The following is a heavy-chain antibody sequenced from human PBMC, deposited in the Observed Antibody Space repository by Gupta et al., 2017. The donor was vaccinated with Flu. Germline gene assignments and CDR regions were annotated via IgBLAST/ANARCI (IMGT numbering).Heavy chain of an antibody. D-gene: IGHD2-15*01. CDR2: IYYSGST. V-gene: IGHV4-59*08. Sequence: QASGPGLVKPSGTLSLPCTVSGNSISSYSWSWIRQPPGKGLEWIGYIYYSGSTNYNPSLKSRVTISVDTSKNQFSLKLSAVTAADTAVEYCASHGGKTRRSWVDHWGQGTRGTVSS. CDR1: GNSISSYS. CDR3: ASHGGKTRRSWVDH. J-gene: IGHJ5*02.